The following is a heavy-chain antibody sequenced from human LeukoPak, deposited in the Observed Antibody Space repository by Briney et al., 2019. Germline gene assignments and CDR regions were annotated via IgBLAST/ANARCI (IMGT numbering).Heavy chain of an antibody. CDR3: ASRSGTVAGNYFDY. V-gene: IGHV4-39*01. Sequence: SETLSLTCTVSGGSISSSTHYWGWIRQPPGRGLEWIASIYYSGRTHYNPSLKSRVPLSVDTSKTQFSLKLSSVTAADTAVYYCASRSGTVAGNYFDYWGQGTLVTVSS. CDR1: GGSISSSTHY. CDR2: IYYSGRT. J-gene: IGHJ4*02. D-gene: IGHD6-19*01.